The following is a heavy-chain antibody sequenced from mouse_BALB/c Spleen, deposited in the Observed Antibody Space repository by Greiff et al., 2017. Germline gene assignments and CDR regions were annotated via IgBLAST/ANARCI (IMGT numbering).Heavy chain of an antibody. J-gene: IGHJ3*01. CDR1: GFPFSTFG. CDR2: FSSGGSYT. Sequence: EVQWVESGGDLVNPGGSLKLPCAAPGFPFSTFGSSWFRQTPDKRLEWVATFSSGGSYTFYPDSVTGRFTISRDNAKNTLYLQMSSLKSEDTAMYYCARKGGGLAWCAYWGQGTLVTVSA. V-gene: IGHV5-6*01. CDR3: ARKGGGLAWCAY.